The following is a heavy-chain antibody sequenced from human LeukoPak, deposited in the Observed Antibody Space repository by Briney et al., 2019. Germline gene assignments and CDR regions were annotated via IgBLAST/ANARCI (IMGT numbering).Heavy chain of an antibody. D-gene: IGHD3-22*01. CDR3: ARDSALRSDSSGYSIDY. Sequence: PSETLSLTCAVYGGSFSGYYWSWIRQPPGKGLEWIGEINHSGSTNYNPSLKSQVTISVDTSKNQFSLKLSSVTAADTAVYYCARDSALRSDSSGYSIDYWGQGTLVTVSS. CDR2: INHSGST. J-gene: IGHJ4*02. V-gene: IGHV4-34*01. CDR1: GGSFSGYY.